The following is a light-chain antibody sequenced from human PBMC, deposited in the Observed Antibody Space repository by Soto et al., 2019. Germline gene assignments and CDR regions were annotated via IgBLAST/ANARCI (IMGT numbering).Light chain of an antibody. J-gene: IGKJ5*01. CDR2: DAS. V-gene: IGKV1-33*01. Sequence: DFQMTQAPSSLSASVGDRATITCRATQAIKNFLNWYQQKPGRAPKLLISDASTLQRGVPSRFSGSGSWTNFTLVISSLQPEDVGAYHCQQSDKLPLTYGQGTRLDIK. CDR3: QQSDKLPLT. CDR1: QAIKNF.